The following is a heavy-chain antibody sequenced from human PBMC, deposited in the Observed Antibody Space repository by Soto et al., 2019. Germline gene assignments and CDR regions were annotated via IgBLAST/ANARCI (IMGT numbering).Heavy chain of an antibody. V-gene: IGHV3-53*02. D-gene: IGHD1-26*01. CDR2: IYSGGST. Sequence: EVQLVETGGGVIQPGGSLRLSCAASGFTVSSNYMSWVRQAPGKGLEWVSVIYSGGSTYYADSVKGRFTISRDNSKNTLYLQMNSLRAEDTAVYYCARSSVGATFGMDVWGQGTTVTVSS. CDR3: ARSSVGATFGMDV. CDR1: GFTVSSNY. J-gene: IGHJ6*02.